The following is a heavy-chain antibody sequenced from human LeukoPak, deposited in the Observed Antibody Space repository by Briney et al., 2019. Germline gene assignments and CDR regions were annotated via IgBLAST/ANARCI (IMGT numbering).Heavy chain of an antibody. CDR1: GFTFSSYG. CDR2: IWYDGSNK. D-gene: IGHD5-18*01. J-gene: IGHJ4*02. V-gene: IGHV3-33*01. Sequence: GRSLSLSCAASGFTFSSYGMHWVRQAPGKGLEWVAVIWYDGSNKYYADSVNGRFTISRDNSKNTLYLQMNSLRAEDTAVYYCARDSRDTAMVGPDYWGQGTLVTVSS. CDR3: ARDSRDTAMVGPDY.